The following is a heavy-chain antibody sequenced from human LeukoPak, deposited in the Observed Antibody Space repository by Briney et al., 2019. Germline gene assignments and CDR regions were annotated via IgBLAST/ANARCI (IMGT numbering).Heavy chain of an antibody. D-gene: IGHD5-18*01. Sequence: GGSLRLSCAASGFTFSNYAMSWARQAPGKGLEWVSAISGSGGSTYYADSVKGRFPIYRDNSKNTLYLQMNSLRAEDTAVYYCTKGTIWLPFDYWGQGTLVTVSS. CDR3: TKGTIWLPFDY. V-gene: IGHV3-23*01. CDR2: ISGSGGST. J-gene: IGHJ4*02. CDR1: GFTFSNYA.